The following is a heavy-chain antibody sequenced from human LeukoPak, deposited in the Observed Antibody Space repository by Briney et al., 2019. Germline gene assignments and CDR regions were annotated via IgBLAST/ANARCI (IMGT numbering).Heavy chain of an antibody. Sequence: GGSLRLSCAASGFTFNNYAMNWVRQAPGKGLEWVSTISGSGGATYYADSVKGRFTISRDNSKNTLYLQMNTLRAEDTAVYYCAKGSDWRYCSGIGCQLYFFDYWGQGTLVTVSS. J-gene: IGHJ4*02. V-gene: IGHV3-23*01. CDR3: AKGSDWRYCSGIGCQLYFFDY. CDR2: ISGSGGAT. D-gene: IGHD2-15*01. CDR1: GFTFNNYA.